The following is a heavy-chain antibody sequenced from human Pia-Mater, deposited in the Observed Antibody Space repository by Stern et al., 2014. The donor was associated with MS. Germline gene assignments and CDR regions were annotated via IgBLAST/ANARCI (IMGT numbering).Heavy chain of an antibody. D-gene: IGHD2/OR15-2a*01. CDR1: GFTLGSCA. J-gene: IGHJ5*02. V-gene: IGHV3-30*18. Sequence: VQLVESGGGVVQPGRPLRLSCVASGFTLGSCAMHWVRQAPGKGLEGGAGVSYDGSNKYYADSVKGRFTIPRDNSQNTLYMQMSSLRPEDTAVYYCAKDRQYLTYFFDHWGQGSLVTVSS. CDR3: AKDRQYLTYFFDH. CDR2: VSYDGSNK.